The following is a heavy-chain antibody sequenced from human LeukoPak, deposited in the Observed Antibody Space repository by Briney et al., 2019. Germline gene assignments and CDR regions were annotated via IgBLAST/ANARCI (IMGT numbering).Heavy chain of an antibody. CDR2: INHTGGP. CDR3: ARGGNTSPIPLLGPVPSLAF. J-gene: IGHJ4*02. D-gene: IGHD1-14*01. Sequence: SETLSLTCAVSGGSFSGYSWTWIRQPPGKGLQWIGEINHTGGPNYTPSLKSRVTISMDTSKSQFSLKLSSVTAADTAVYYCARGGNTSPIPLLGPVPSLAFWGQGPLVTAPS. V-gene: IGHV4-34*01. CDR1: GGSFSGYS.